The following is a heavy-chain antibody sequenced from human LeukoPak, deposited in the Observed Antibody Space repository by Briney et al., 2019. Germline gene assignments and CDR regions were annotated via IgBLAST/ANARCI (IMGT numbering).Heavy chain of an antibody. CDR2: LWYDGSKK. CDR3: ARGHNYCSSTSCFFYFDY. Sequence: RRSLRLSCATSGFPFSTYGFHWVRQAPGKGLEWVAVLWYDGSKKYYADSVKGRLTISRDGSQNTLYLQMNSLRAEDTAVYYCARGHNYCSSTSCFFYFDYWGRGTLVTVSS. J-gene: IGHJ4*02. D-gene: IGHD2-2*01. V-gene: IGHV3-33*01. CDR1: GFPFSTYG.